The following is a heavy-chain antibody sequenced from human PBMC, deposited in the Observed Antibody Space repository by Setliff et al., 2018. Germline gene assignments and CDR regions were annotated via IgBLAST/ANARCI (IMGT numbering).Heavy chain of an antibody. CDR1: GYTFTSYY. CDR2: INPSGGST. V-gene: IGHV1-46*01. Sequence: EASVKVSCKASGYTFTSYYMHWVRQAPGQGLEWMGIINPSGGSTSYAQKFQGRVTMTRDTSTSTVYMELSSLRSEDTAVYYCARDTPQYYYDSSGYYRAFDIWGQGTMVTVSS. CDR3: ARDTPQYYYDSSGYYRAFDI. D-gene: IGHD3-22*01. J-gene: IGHJ3*02.